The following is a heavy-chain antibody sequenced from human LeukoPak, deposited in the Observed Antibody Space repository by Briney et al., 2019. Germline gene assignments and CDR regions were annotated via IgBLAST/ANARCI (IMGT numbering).Heavy chain of an antibody. CDR3: ARPGRDDTDYYSYMNV. CDR1: GFTFSSYS. D-gene: IGHD1-1*01. J-gene: IGHJ6*03. V-gene: IGHV3-64*01. Sequence: GGSLRLSCAAFGFTFSSYSMHWVRQTPGKGLECVSGINNNGDKTYYANSVKGRFTISRDNSKNTLYLQMGSLRVEDMAVYYCARPGRDDTDYYSYMNVWGRGTTVTVSS. CDR2: INNNGDKT.